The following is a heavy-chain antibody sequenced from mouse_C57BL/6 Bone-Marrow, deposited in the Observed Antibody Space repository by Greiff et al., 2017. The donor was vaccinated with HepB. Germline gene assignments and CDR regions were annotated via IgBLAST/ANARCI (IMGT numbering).Heavy chain of an antibody. CDR3: ACDCYYFDY. CDR2: IRNKANGYTT. J-gene: IGHJ2*01. Sequence: EVQLVESGGGLVQPGGSLSLSCAASGFTFTDYYMSWVRQPPGKALEWLGFIRNKANGYTTEYSASVKGRFTISRDNSQSILYLQMNALRAEDSATYYCACDCYYFDYWGQGTTLTVSS. CDR1: GFTFTDYY. V-gene: IGHV7-3*01.